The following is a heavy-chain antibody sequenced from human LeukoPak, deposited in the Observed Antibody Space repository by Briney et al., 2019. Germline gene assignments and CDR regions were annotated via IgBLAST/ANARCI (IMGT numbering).Heavy chain of an antibody. V-gene: IGHV4-39*01. CDR3: ARLKPHYYYDSSGYYDY. J-gene: IGHJ4*02. D-gene: IGHD3-22*01. Sequence: SETLSLTCTVSGDSISSSSYYWGWIRQPPGKGLEWIGSIYYSGSTYYNPSLKSRVTISVDTSKNQFSLKLSSVTAADTAVYYCARLKPHYYYDSSGYYDYWGQGTLVTVSS. CDR1: GDSISSSSYY. CDR2: IYYSGST.